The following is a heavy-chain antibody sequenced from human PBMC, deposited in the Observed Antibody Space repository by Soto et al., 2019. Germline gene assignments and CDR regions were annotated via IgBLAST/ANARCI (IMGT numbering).Heavy chain of an antibody. D-gene: IGHD2-8*01. Sequence: QVQRVQSGAEVKKPGSSVTVSCKASGGTFSNSPISWVRQAPGQGLEWMGGIIPIFGSADYAQKFQGRVTITADASTSTAYMELSSLRSEDTAVYYCAVGRDKPMVPRFDYWGQGTLVTVSS. CDR2: IIPIFGSA. J-gene: IGHJ4*02. CDR3: AVGRDKPMVPRFDY. CDR1: GGTFSNSP. V-gene: IGHV1-69*01.